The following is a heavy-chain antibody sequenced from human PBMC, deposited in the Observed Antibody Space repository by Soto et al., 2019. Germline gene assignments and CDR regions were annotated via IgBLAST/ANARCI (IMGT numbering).Heavy chain of an antibody. D-gene: IGHD3-3*01. CDR2: IIPIFGTA. Sequence: ASVKVSYKASGGTFSSYAISWVRQAPGQGLEWMGGIIPIFGTANYAQKFQGRVTITADESTSTAYMELSSLRSEDTAVYYCARVSHREITIFGVGNWFDPWGQGTLVTVSS. V-gene: IGHV1-69*13. CDR1: GGTFSSYA. J-gene: IGHJ5*02. CDR3: ARVSHREITIFGVGNWFDP.